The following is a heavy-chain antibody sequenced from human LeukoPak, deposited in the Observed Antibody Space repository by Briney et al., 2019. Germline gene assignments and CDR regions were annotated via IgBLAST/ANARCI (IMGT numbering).Heavy chain of an antibody. CDR2: INSDGSST. CDR3: ARDRGVGAPDY. D-gene: IGHD1-26*01. CDR1: GFTLSTYW. V-gene: IGHV3-74*01. J-gene: IGHJ4*02. Sequence: GGSLRPSCAASGFTLSTYWMHWVRQVPGKGLVWVSRINSDGSSTSYADSVKGRFTISRDNVKNTLYLQMNSLRAEDTAVYYCARDRGVGAPDYWGQGTLVTVSS.